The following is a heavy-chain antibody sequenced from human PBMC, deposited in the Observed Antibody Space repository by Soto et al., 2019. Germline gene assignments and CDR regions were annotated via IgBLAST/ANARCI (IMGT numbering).Heavy chain of an antibody. D-gene: IGHD6-13*01. CDR1: GFTFSNAW. CDR3: TTTVFSSSWYESYYGMDV. V-gene: IGHV3-15*07. CDR2: IKSKTDGGTT. J-gene: IGHJ6*02. Sequence: GGSLRLSCAASGFTFSNAWMNWVRQAPGKGLEWVGRIKSKTDGGTTDYAAPVKGRFTISRDDSKNTLYLQMNSLKTEDTAVYYCTTTVFSSSWYESYYGMDVWGQGTTVTVSS.